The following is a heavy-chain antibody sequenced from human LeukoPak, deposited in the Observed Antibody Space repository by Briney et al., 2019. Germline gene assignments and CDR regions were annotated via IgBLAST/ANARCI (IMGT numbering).Heavy chain of an antibody. CDR1: GFTFSAYY. D-gene: IGHD6-13*01. J-gene: IGHJ2*01. V-gene: IGHV3-11*01. CDR2: ISSSGYST. Sequence: GGSLRLSCAASGFTFSAYYMTWIRQAPGKGLEWVSYISSSGYSTYYADSVKGRFTISRDNAKNSLYLQMNSLRAEDTAVYYCARVGPPAVGRGYWYFDLWGRGTLVTVSS. CDR3: ARVGPPAVGRGYWYFDL.